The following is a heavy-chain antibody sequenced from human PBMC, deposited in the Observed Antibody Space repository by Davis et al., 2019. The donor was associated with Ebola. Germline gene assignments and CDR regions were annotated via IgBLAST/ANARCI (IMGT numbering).Heavy chain of an antibody. V-gene: IGHV1-18*01. CDR3: ARTSIVGTSTTASDI. CDR2: ISVYNGNT. Sequence: ASVKVSCKASGYTFTSYTISWVRQAPGQGLEWMGWISVYNGNTAYAQLFQGRVTMTTDTSTGTAYMELGSLRSDDTAVYFCARTSIVGTSTTASDIWGQGTMVTVSS. D-gene: IGHD1-26*01. J-gene: IGHJ3*02. CDR1: GYTFTSYT.